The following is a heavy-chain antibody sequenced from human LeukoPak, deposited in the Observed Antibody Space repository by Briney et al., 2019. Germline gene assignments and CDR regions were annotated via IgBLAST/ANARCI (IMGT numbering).Heavy chain of an antibody. V-gene: IGHV1-69*05. Sequence: SVKVSCKASGGTFSSYAISWVRQAPGQGLEWMGRIIPIFGTANYAQKFQGRVTITTDESTSTAYMELSSLRSEDSAVYYCARLRGYSGYDLGDYFDYWGQGTLVTVSS. J-gene: IGHJ4*02. D-gene: IGHD5-12*01. CDR2: IIPIFGTA. CDR3: ARLRGYSGYDLGDYFDY. CDR1: GGTFSSYA.